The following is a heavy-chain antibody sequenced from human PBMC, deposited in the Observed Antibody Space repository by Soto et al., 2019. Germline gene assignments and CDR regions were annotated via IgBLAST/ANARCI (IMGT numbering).Heavy chain of an antibody. V-gene: IGHV1-8*01. Sequence: QVQLVQSGAEVKKPGASVKGSCKASGYTFSSYDINWVRQATGQGLEWMGWLNPNSGDTGYAQKFQGRVTLTRNTSINPAYIELSSLPSDDTAVYYCATSGGGWYLYWGQGTLVTVSS. D-gene: IGHD6-19*01. CDR1: GYTFSSYD. CDR3: ATSGGGWYLY. CDR2: LNPNSGDT. J-gene: IGHJ4*02.